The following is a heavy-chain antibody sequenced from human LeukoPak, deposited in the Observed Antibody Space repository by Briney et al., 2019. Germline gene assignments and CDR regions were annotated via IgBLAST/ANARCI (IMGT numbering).Heavy chain of an antibody. CDR1: GGSMSSNF. Sequence: SETLSLTCTVSGGSMSSNFWSWIRQPPGKGLEWIGLSHNDGKSNSDPSLKSRVAISVDRSRNQFFLRLSSVTTADTAVYYCARDLQGSLDYWGQGILVTVSS. CDR2: SHNDGKS. J-gene: IGHJ4*02. CDR3: ARDLQGSLDY. V-gene: IGHV4-59*01.